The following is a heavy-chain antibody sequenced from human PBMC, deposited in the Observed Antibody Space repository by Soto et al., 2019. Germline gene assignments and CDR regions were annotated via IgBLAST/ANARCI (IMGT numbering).Heavy chain of an antibody. CDR3: TLSYGDSYYYYYGMDV. CDR2: IHPGDSDT. Sequence: PGESLKISCVGSGFSFSRYTVGWVRQVPGKGLKWMGVIHPGDSDTIYSPSFQGQVTISADKSISTAYLQWSSLKASDTAMYYCTLSYGDSYYYYYGMDVWGQGTTVTVS. CDR1: GFSFSRYT. V-gene: IGHV5-51*01. J-gene: IGHJ6*02. D-gene: IGHD4-17*01.